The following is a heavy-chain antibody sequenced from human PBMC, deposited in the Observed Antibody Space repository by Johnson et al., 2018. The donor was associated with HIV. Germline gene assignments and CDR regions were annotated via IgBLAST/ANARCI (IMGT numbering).Heavy chain of an antibody. Sequence: QMQLVESGGGVVQPGRSLRLSCAASGFTFSSYVMHWVRQAPGKGLEWVAVISYDGSNKYYADSVKGRFTISRDNSKNTLYLQMNSLRAEDTALYYCAKDIQAGTHDAFDIWGQGTMVTVSS. D-gene: IGHD1-7*01. V-gene: IGHV3-30*04. CDR3: AKDIQAGTHDAFDI. CDR2: ISYDGSNK. CDR1: GFTFSSYV. J-gene: IGHJ3*02.